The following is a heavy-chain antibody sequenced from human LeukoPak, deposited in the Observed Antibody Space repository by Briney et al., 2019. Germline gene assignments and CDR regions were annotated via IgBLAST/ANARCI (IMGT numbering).Heavy chain of an antibody. J-gene: IGHJ4*02. CDR2: IYYSGST. V-gene: IGHV4-59*08. CDR1: GGSISSYY. D-gene: IGHD1-26*01. CDR3: ATLGLLRGAGFNLATHFDF. Sequence: SETLSLTCTVSGGSISSYYWSWIRQPPGKGLEWIGYIYYSGSTNYNPSLKSRVTISADTSQNQFSLSLTSVTAADTAVYYCATLGLLRGAGFNLATHFDFWGQGTLVTVSS.